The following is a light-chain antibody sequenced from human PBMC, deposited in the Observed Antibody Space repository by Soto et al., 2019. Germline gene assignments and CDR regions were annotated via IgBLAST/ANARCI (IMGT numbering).Light chain of an antibody. V-gene: IGKV3-20*01. CDR2: GAS. CDR1: QSVSSSY. J-gene: IGKJ1*01. Sequence: EIVLTQSPGTLSLSPGERATLSCRASQSVSSSYLAWYQQKPGQAPRLLIYGASSRATGIPDRFSGSGSGTGFTLTISRLEAEDFAVYYCQQYGSSPPWTFGQGNKVEIK. CDR3: QQYGSSPPWT.